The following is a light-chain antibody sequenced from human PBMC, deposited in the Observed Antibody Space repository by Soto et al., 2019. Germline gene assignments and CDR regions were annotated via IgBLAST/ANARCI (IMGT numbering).Light chain of an antibody. CDR2: GAS. J-gene: IGKJ1*01. CDR3: QQYNSYPWT. CDR1: QSISSN. V-gene: IGKV3-15*01. Sequence: EIVMTQSPASLSVSPGERATLSCRASQSISSNLAWYQQKLGQAPRLLIFGASTRATGVPARFSGSGSGTEFTLTISSLQSEDFAVYHCQQYNSYPWTFGQGTKVEIK.